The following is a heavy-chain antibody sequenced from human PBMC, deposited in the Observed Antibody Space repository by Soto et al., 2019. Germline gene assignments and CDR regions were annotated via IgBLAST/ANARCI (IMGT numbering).Heavy chain of an antibody. CDR3: ARGGFVGLELEGGFDP. Sequence: GGSLRLSCAASGFTFSDYYMSWIRQAPGKGLEWVSYISSSGSTIYYADSVKGRFNISRDNAKNSLYLQMNSLRAEDTAVYYCARGGFVGLELEGGFDPWGQGTLVTVSS. D-gene: IGHD1-7*01. CDR1: GFTFSDYY. V-gene: IGHV3-11*01. J-gene: IGHJ5*02. CDR2: ISSSGSTI.